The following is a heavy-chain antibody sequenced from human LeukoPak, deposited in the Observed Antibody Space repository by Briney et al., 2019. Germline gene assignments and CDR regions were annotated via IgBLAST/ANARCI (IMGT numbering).Heavy chain of an antibody. J-gene: IGHJ4*02. CDR1: GFTFSSHW. D-gene: IGHD6-6*01. V-gene: IGHV3-7*01. CDR2: INEDGSQI. CDR3: ASSSYSSSSS. Sequence: GGSLRLSCAASGFTFSSHWMSWVRQAPGKGLEWVANINEDGSQIYYVASVEGRFTISRDNAKNSLFLQMNSLRAEDTALYYCASSSYSSSSSWGQGTLVTVSS.